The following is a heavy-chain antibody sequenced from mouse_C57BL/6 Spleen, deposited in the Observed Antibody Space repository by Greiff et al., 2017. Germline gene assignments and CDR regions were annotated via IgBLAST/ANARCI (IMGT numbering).Heavy chain of an antibody. J-gene: IGHJ4*01. D-gene: IGHD1-1*01. CDR3: ARSRYYGSSYDYYAMDY. CDR2: INPSTGGT. V-gene: IGHV1-43*01. CDR1: GYSFTGYY. Sequence: EVQLQESGPELVKPGASVKISCKASGYSFTGYYMHWVKQSSEKSLEWIGEINPSTGGTSYNQKFKGKATLTVDKSSSTAYMQLKSLTSEDSAVYYCARSRYYGSSYDYYAMDYWGQGTSFTVSS.